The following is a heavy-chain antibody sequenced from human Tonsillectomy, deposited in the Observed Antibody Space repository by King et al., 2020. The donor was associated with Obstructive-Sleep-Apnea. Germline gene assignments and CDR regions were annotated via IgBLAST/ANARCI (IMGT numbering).Heavy chain of an antibody. CDR2: IIPLLGIA. D-gene: IGHD3-10*01. CDR3: AYMGFGENLCTHYAMDV. CDR1: GGTFSIYA. Sequence: QLVQSGAEVKKTGSPVKVSCKASGGTFSIYAITWVRQAPGQGLEWMGGIIPLLGIANYAQKFQGRVTITADKSTRTAYMELSSLRSEDTAVYYCAYMGFGENLCTHYAMDVWGQGTTVSVPS. V-gene: IGHV1-69*04. J-gene: IGHJ6*02.